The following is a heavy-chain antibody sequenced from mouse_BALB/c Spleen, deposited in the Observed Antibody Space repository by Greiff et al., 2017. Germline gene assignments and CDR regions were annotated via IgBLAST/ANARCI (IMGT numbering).Heavy chain of an antibody. V-gene: IGHV14-3*02. CDR2: IDPANGNT. J-gene: IGHJ4*01. Sequence: EVQLQQSGAELVKPGASVKLSCTASGFHIKDTYMHWVKQRPEQGLEWIGRIDPANGNTKYDPKFQGKATITADTSSNTAYLQLSSLTSEDTAVYYCARKLRREAMDYGGQGTSVTGSA. D-gene: IGHD1-1*01. CDR1: GFHIKDTY. CDR3: ARKLRREAMDY.